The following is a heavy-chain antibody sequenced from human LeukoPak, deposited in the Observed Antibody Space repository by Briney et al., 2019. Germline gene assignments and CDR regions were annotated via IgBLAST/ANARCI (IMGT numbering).Heavy chain of an antibody. CDR2: IRTNAEGAKYA. D-gene: IGHD3-9*01. J-gene: IGHJ4*02. Sequence: PGGSLRLSCATSGFSFTDYPMNWVRQAPGKGLEWISNIRTNAEGAKYAYYADSVKGRVTISRDDGKNTLYLHMNSLREDDTAVYHCAADQRYAFDYWGQGILVTVSS. CDR1: GFSFTDYP. V-gene: IGHV3-48*02. CDR3: AADQRYAFDY.